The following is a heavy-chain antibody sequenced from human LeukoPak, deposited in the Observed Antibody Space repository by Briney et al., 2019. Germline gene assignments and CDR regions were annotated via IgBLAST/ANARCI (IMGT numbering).Heavy chain of an antibody. CDR3: ARGFGRYDY. J-gene: IGHJ4*02. V-gene: IGHV3-7*01. CDR1: GFTSSSYW. CDR2: IKQDGSEK. D-gene: IGHD3-16*01. Sequence: PGGSLRLSCAASGFTSSSYWMSWVRQAPGKGLEWVANIKQDGSEKYYVDSVKGRFTISRDNAKNSLYLRMNSLRAEDTAVYYCARGFGRYDYWGQGTLVTVSS.